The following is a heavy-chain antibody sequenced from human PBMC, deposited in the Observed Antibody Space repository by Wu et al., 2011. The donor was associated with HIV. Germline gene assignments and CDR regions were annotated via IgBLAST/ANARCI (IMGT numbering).Heavy chain of an antibody. CDR3: ARDFGGDEDS. D-gene: IGHD2-21*01. Sequence: QIQLVQSGAEVQKPGASVTVSCKASGYTFTSYGMTWVRQAPGQGLEWMGWISTHNGDTNSAQKLQDRVTMTTDTSTSTAYMELRSLRSDDTAVYYCARDFGGDEDSWGQGTLVTVSS. CDR2: ISTHNGDT. CDR1: GYTFTSYG. V-gene: IGHV1-18*01. J-gene: IGHJ4*02.